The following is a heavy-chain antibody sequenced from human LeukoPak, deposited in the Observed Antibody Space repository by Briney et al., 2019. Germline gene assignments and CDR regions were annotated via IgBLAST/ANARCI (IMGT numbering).Heavy chain of an antibody. V-gene: IGHV4-59*12. Sequence: SETLSLTCTVSGGSISSYYWSWIRQPPGKGLEWIGYIYYSGSTNYNPSLKSRVTISVDTSKNQFSLKLSSVTAADTAVYYCARDLYDYGDYYGMDVWGQGTTVTVSS. CDR3: ARDLYDYGDYYGMDV. CDR2: IYYSGST. CDR1: GGSISSYY. J-gene: IGHJ6*02. D-gene: IGHD4-17*01.